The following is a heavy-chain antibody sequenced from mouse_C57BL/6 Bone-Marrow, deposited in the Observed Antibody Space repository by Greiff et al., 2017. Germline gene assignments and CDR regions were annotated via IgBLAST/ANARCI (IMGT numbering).Heavy chain of an antibody. Sequence: EVKLVESGGGLVKPGGSLKLSCAASGFTFSSYAMSWVRQTPEKRLEWVATISDGGSYTYYPDNVKGRFTISRDNAKNNLYLQMSHLKSEDTAMYYCARDLQYYGSSYGYWGQGTTLTVSS. D-gene: IGHD1-1*01. J-gene: IGHJ2*01. V-gene: IGHV5-4*01. CDR2: ISDGGSYT. CDR1: GFTFSSYA. CDR3: ARDLQYYGSSYGY.